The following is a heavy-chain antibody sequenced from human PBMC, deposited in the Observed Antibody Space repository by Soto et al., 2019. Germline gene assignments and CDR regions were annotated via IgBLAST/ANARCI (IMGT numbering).Heavy chain of an antibody. CDR3: ARDGYCISTTCYFLPDV. V-gene: IGHV3-48*01. D-gene: IGHD2-2*03. CDR1: GFTFSKYS. Sequence: GGSLRLSCAASGFTFSKYSMNWVRQAPGKGLEWVSYISDSSDSMYYADSVKGRFTISRDNAKNSLYLQMNSLRAEDTAVYYCARDGYCISTTCYFLPDVWGQGTSVTVSS. J-gene: IGHJ6*02. CDR2: ISDSSDSM.